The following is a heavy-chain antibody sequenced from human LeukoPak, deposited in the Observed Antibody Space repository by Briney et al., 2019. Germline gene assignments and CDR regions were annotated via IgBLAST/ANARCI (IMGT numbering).Heavy chain of an antibody. D-gene: IGHD3-22*01. V-gene: IGHV4-59*08. CDR3: ARAYYYDGSALPDY. Sequence: KPSQTLSLTCTVSGGSISSYYWSWIRQPPGKGLEWIGYIYYSGSTNYNPSLKSRVTISVDTSKNQFSLKLSSVTAADTAVYYCARAYYYDGSALPDYWGQGTLVTVSA. CDR2: IYYSGST. CDR1: GGSISSYY. J-gene: IGHJ4*02.